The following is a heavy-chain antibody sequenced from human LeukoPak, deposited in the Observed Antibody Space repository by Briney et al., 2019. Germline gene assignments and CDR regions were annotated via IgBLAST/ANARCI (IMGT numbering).Heavy chain of an antibody. CDR3: ASYGGRNAYYVY. CDR2: ITPSGST. V-gene: IGHV4-34*01. Sequence: SETLSLTCVVYGGTFSGYSCSWIRQPPGKGLEWIGEITPSGSTNYSPSLKSRVTMSVDTSKNQFSLKLSSVTAADTALYYCASYGGRNAYYVYWGQGTLVTVSS. D-gene: IGHD4/OR15-4a*01. J-gene: IGHJ4*02. CDR1: GGTFSGYS.